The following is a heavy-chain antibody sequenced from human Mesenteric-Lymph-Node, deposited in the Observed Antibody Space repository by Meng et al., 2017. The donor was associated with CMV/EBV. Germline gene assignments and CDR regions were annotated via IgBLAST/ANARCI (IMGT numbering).Heavy chain of an antibody. V-gene: IGHV1-69*02. CDR2: IVPTLRIP. D-gene: IGHD2-8*01. CDR3: ARGIGYCNNGICTNWFDL. J-gene: IGHJ5*02. Sequence: SVKVSCKASGYTFTGYYMHWVRQAPGQGLEWMGRIVPTLRIPNYAQKFQNRVTITADKSTSTVDLDLRSLRSEDTALYYCARGIGYCNNGICTNWFDLWGRGTLVTVSS. CDR1: GYTFTGYY.